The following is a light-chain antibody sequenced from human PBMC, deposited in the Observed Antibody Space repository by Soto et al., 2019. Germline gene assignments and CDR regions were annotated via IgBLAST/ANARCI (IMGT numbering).Light chain of an antibody. Sequence: QSALTQPASVSASPGQSITISCTGTSSNVGTYDLVSWYQHHPDKAPKLIIYEGTKRPSGISSRFSGSKSGNTASLTISGLQAEYDADYYCCSFAVGAALVFGGETKVTVL. V-gene: IGLV2-23*01. J-gene: IGLJ2*01. CDR2: EGT. CDR3: CSFAVGAALV. CDR1: SSNVGTYDL.